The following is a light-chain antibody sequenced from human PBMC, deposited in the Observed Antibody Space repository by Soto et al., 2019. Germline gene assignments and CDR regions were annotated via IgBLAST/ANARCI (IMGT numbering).Light chain of an antibody. CDR2: DVN. J-gene: IGLJ1*01. V-gene: IGLV2-14*03. Sequence: QSALTQPASVSGSPGQSITVSCSGISSDFGVSNYVSWYQQHPGKAPRLIIFDVNNRPAGVSPRFSGSKSGDTASLTISGLQTEDEAHYLCTSSRGNALYVFGPGTKVTVL. CDR3: TSSRGNALYV. CDR1: SSDFGVSNY.